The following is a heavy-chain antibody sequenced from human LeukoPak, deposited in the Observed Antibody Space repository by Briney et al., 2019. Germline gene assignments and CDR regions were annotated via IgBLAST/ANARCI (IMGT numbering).Heavy chain of an antibody. CDR2: INPYSGGT. Sequence: ASVKVSCKASGYTFTGHYIHWVRQAPGQGLEWMGWINPYSGGTNYAQKFQGRVTVTRDTSISTAYMELSRLRSDDTAVYYCARGVVAATFYYYMDVWGKGTTVTVSS. CDR1: GYTFTGHY. CDR3: ARGVVAATFYYYMDV. J-gene: IGHJ6*03. D-gene: IGHD2-15*01. V-gene: IGHV1-2*02.